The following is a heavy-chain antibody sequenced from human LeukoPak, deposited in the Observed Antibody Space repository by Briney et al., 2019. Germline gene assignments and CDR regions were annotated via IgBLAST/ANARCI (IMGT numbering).Heavy chain of an antibody. J-gene: IGHJ6*02. CDR2: ISNDGSNK. CDR3: ARDPMTAAGSKDGMDV. Sequence: GGSLRLSCAASGFTFSSYVIHWVRQPPGKGLAWEAVISNDGSNKYYADSVKGRFTISRDNSKNTLYLQTNSLRVEDTAVYYCARDPMTAAGSKDGMDVWGQGTTVTVSS. D-gene: IGHD6-13*01. CDR1: GFTFSSYV. V-gene: IGHV3-30-3*01.